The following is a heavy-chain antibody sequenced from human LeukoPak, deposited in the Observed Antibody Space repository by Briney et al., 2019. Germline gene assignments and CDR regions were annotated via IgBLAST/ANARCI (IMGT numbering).Heavy chain of an antibody. V-gene: IGHV3-11*01. CDR1: GFTFSDYY. CDR2: ISSSGSTI. CDR3: ARGGCLGCYDSSGSMGY. Sequence: GGSLRLSYAASGFTFSDYYMSWIRQAPGKGLEWVSYISSSGSTIYYADSVKGRFTISRDNAKNSLYLQMNSLRAEDTAVYYCARGGCLGCYDSSGSMGYWGQGTLVTVSS. D-gene: IGHD3-22*01. J-gene: IGHJ4*02.